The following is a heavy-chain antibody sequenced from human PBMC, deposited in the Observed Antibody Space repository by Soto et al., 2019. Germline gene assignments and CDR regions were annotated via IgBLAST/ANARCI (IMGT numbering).Heavy chain of an antibody. V-gene: IGHV4-59*12. CDR3: ARGRRGSGSYRLQRNWFDP. CDR1: GGSISSYY. D-gene: IGHD3-10*01. Sequence: SETLSLTCTVPGGSISSYYWSWIRQPPGKGLEWIGYIYYSGSTNYNPSLKSRVTISVDTSKNQFSLKLSSVTAADTAVYYCARGRRGSGSYRLQRNWFDPWGQGTLVTVSS. J-gene: IGHJ5*02. CDR2: IYYSGST.